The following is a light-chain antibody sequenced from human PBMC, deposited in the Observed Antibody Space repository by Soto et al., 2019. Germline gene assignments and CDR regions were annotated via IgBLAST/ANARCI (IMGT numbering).Light chain of an antibody. CDR2: KAS. CDR3: QQYNSLWT. J-gene: IGKJ1*01. Sequence: DIQMTQSPSTLSASVGDRVTITCRASQSISSWLARYQQKPGKAPKHLIYKASSLERGVPSRCGGSGSGTEFTLTISSLQPDGFASYYFQQYNSLWTFGQGTKVEIK. V-gene: IGKV1-5*03. CDR1: QSISSW.